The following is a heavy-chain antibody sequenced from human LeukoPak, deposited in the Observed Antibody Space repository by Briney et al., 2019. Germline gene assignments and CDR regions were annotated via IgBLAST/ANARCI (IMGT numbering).Heavy chain of an antibody. Sequence: GRSLRLSCAASGFTFSIYGMQWVRQAPGKGLEWVAGIWYDGTNIYYADSVKGRFTISRDNSKNTLYLQMNSLRAEDTAVYYCARGDCGSSSCHRYFDWWGQGTLVSVSS. CDR3: ARGDCGSSSCHRYFDW. J-gene: IGHJ4*02. V-gene: IGHV3-33*01. CDR2: IWYDGTNI. CDR1: GFTFSIYG. D-gene: IGHD2-2*02.